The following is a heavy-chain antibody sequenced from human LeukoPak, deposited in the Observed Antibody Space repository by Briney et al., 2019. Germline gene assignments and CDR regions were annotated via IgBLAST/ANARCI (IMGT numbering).Heavy chain of an antibody. V-gene: IGHV3-9*01. CDR2: ISWNSGSI. CDR3: ANYPNQVVFFS. J-gene: IGHJ5*02. D-gene: IGHD2-2*01. CDR1: GFTFDDYA. Sequence: GGSLRLSCAASGFTFDDYAMHWVRQAQEKGLKWVSGISWNSGSIGYADSVKGRFTISRDNAKNSLYLQMNSLRAEDTAIYYCANYPNQVVFFSWGQGTLVTVSS.